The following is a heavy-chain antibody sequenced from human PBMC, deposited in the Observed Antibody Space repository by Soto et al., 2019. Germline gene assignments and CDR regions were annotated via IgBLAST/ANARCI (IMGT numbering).Heavy chain of an antibody. CDR1: GYSISSSNW. D-gene: IGHD6-13*01. CDR2: IYYSGTT. Sequence: PSETLSLTCAVSGYSISSSNWWGWIRQPPGKGLEWIGYIYYSGTTYYNPSLKSRVTMSVDTSKNQFSLKLSSVTAADTAVYHCATSSSWGWYDPWGQGTLVTVSS. V-gene: IGHV4-28*01. CDR3: ATSSSWGWYDP. J-gene: IGHJ5*02.